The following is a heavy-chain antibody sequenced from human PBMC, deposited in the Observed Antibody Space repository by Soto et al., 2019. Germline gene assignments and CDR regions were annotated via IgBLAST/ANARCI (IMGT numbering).Heavy chain of an antibody. CDR1: GGTFSSYA. CDR3: ARAMVIRDGYKYWYFDL. CDR2: IIPIFGTA. V-gene: IGHV1-69*13. D-gene: IGHD5-12*01. Sequence: ASVKVSCKASGGTFSSYAISWVRQAPGQGLEWMGGIIPIFGTANYAQKFQGRVTITADESTSTAYMELSSLRSEDTAVYYCARAMVIRDGYKYWYFDLWGRGTLVTVSS. J-gene: IGHJ2*01.